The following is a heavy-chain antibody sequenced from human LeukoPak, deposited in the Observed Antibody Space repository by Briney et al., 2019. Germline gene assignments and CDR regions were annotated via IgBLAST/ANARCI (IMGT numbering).Heavy chain of an antibody. CDR3: AKDMYYYGSGSHYPPQLLDAFEI. J-gene: IGHJ3*02. V-gene: IGHV3-23*01. CDR2: ISGSGGST. Sequence: GGSLRLSCVASGFTFSSYAMSWVRQAPGKGLEWVSAISGSGGSTYYADSVKGRFTISRDNSKNTLYLQMNSLRAEDTAVYYCAKDMYYYGSGSHYPPQLLDAFEIWGQGTMVTVSS. CDR1: GFTFSSYA. D-gene: IGHD3-10*01.